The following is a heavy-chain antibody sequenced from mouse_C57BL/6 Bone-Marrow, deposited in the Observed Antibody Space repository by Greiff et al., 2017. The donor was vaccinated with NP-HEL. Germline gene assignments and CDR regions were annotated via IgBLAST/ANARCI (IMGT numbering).Heavy chain of an antibody. Sequence: QVQLKQPGAELVKPGASVKMSCKASGYTFTSYWITWVKQRPGQGLEWIGDIYPGSGSTNYNEKFKSKATLTVDTSSSTAYMQLSSLTSEDSAVYYCARWGTTVVDWYFDVWGTGTTVTVSS. D-gene: IGHD1-1*01. V-gene: IGHV1-55*01. CDR2: IYPGSGST. J-gene: IGHJ1*03. CDR3: ARWGTTVVDWYFDV. CDR1: GYTFTSYW.